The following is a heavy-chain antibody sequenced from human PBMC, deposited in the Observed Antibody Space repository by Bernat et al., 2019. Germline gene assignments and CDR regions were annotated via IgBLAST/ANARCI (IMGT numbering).Heavy chain of an antibody. D-gene: IGHD6-19*01. CDR1: GFTFSSYG. CDR2: IWYDGSNK. Sequence: QVQLVESGGGVVQPGRSLRLSCAASGFTFSSYGMHWVRQAPGKGLEWVAVIWYDGSNKYYADSVKGRFTISRDNSKNTLYLQMNSLRAEDTAVYYCARDHSSGSDAFDIWGQGTTVTVSS. J-gene: IGHJ3*02. V-gene: IGHV3-33*01. CDR3: ARDHSSGSDAFDI.